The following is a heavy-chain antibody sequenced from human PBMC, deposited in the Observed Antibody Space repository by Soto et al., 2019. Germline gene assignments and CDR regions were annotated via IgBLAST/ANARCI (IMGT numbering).Heavy chain of an antibody. CDR2: ISGSGGST. CDR3: PAQHCRRVCSTVSTCRLSRSSDL. Sequence: PGKGLQWVSAISGSGGSTYYADSVKGRFTISRDNSKNTLYLQMNSLRAEDTAVFFCPAQHCRRVCSTVSTCRLSRSSDL. V-gene: IGHV3-23*01. D-gene: IGHD6-6*01. J-gene: IGHJ2*01.